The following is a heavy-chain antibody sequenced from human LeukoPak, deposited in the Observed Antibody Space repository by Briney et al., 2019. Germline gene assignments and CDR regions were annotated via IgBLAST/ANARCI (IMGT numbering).Heavy chain of an antibody. CDR1: GGSISSSSYY. Sequence: PSETLSLTCTVSGGSISSSSYYWGWIRQPPGKGLEWIGSIYYSGSTYYNPSLKSRVTISVDTSKNQFSLKLSSVTAADTAVYYCARLGPEWYSSSWSLIPLYYGMDVWGQGTTVTVSS. V-gene: IGHV4-39*01. J-gene: IGHJ6*02. D-gene: IGHD6-13*01. CDR3: ARLGPEWYSSSWSLIPLYYGMDV. CDR2: IYYSGST.